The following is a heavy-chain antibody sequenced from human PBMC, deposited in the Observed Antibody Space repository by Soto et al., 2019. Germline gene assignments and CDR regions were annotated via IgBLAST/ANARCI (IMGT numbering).Heavy chain of an antibody. D-gene: IGHD6-13*01. CDR3: ARAYLPEAAAGYFDY. V-gene: IGHV3-30-3*01. Sequence: QVQLVESGGGVVQPGRSLRLSCAASGFTFCSYAMHWVRQAPGKGLEWVAVISYDGSNKYYADSVKGRFTISRDNSKNTLYLQMNSLRAEDTAVYYCARAYLPEAAAGYFDYWGQGTLVTVSS. CDR2: ISYDGSNK. J-gene: IGHJ4*02. CDR1: GFTFCSYA.